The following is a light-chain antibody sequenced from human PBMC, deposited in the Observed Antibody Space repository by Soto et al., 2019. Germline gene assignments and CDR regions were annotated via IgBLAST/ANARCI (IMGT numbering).Light chain of an antibody. CDR1: QDINNY. CDR2: GAS. V-gene: IGKV1-17*03. CDR3: LQHRSYPLT. J-gene: IGKJ4*01. Sequence: DIPMTQSPSAMSASVGDRVTITCRASQDINNYLAWFQQKPGKVPKRLIYGASSLQSGVPSRFSGSGSGTEFTLTISSLQPEDFATYYCLQHRSYPLTFGGGTKVEIK.